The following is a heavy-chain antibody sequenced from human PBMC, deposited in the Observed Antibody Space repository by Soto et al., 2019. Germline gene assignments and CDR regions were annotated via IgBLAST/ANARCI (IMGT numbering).Heavy chain of an antibody. CDR3: AKLASGHYCTNGVCLLYYCDY. D-gene: IGHD2-8*01. CDR1: GFTFNNYA. V-gene: IGHV3-23*01. Sequence: EVQLLESGGGLVQPGGSLRLSCAASGFTFNNYAMSWVRQAPGKGLEWVSAISRSGGSTHYADSVKGRFTISRDNSKNTLCLQMNSLRAEDTAVYYCAKLASGHYCTNGVCLLYYCDYWGQGAQVTVSS. J-gene: IGHJ4*02. CDR2: ISRSGGST.